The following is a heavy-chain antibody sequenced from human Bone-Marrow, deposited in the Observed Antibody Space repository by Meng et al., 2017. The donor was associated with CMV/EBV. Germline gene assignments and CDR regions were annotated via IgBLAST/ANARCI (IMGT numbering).Heavy chain of an antibody. D-gene: IGHD3-22*01. Sequence: GESLKISCAASGFTFSSYWMHWVRQAPGKGLVWVSRINSDGSSTSYADSVKGRFTISRDNAKNTLYLQMNSLRAEDTAVYFCARGSKYYYDTTGYYAFDIWGQGTRVTGSS. J-gene: IGHJ3*02. CDR3: ARGSKYYYDTTGYYAFDI. CDR2: INSDGSST. CDR1: GFTFSSYW. V-gene: IGHV3-74*01.